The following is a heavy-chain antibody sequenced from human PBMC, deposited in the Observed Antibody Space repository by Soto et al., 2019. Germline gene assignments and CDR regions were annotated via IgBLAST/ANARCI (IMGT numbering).Heavy chain of an antibody. CDR1: GFTVSNYA. J-gene: IGHJ4*02. V-gene: IGHV3-23*01. D-gene: IGHD3-22*01. CDR2: ISGGGGNT. CDR3: ATFGGYYMAYFDY. Sequence: GGSLRLSCAASGFTVSNYAMSWVRQAPGKGLEWVSSISGGGGNTYYADSVKGRFTISRDTSKNTLYLQMNSLRAEDTALYYCATFGGYYMAYFDYWGQGTPVTVSS.